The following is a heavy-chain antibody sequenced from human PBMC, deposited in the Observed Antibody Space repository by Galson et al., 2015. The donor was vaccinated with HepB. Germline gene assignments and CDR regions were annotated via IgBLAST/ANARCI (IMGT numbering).Heavy chain of an antibody. Sequence: SLRLSCAASGFKFSDYAVNWFRQAPGKGLEWVGFIRSKPYGGTTDYAASVKGRFTISRDDSKSIAYLQMRSLKTEDTAVYYCARSFWYQLLKYYSGMDVWGLGTTVTISS. J-gene: IGHJ6*02. CDR3: ARSFWYQLLKYYSGMDV. CDR1: GFKFSDYA. CDR2: IRSKPYGGTT. V-gene: IGHV3-49*03. D-gene: IGHD2-2*01.